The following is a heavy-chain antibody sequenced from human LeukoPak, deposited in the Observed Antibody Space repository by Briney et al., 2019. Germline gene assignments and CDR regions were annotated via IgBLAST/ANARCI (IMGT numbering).Heavy chain of an antibody. D-gene: IGHD2-2*01. CDR2: INHNSAGT. V-gene: IGHV1-2*02. CDR3: ARRYCSSTSCYYFDY. J-gene: IGHJ4*02. Sequence: ASVKVSCKASGYTFTDYYMHWVRQAPGQGLEWMGWINHNSAGTNYAQNFQGRVTMTRDTSINTAYMELTRLRSDDTAVYYCARRYCSSTSCYYFDYWGQGTLVTVSS. CDR1: GYTFTDYY.